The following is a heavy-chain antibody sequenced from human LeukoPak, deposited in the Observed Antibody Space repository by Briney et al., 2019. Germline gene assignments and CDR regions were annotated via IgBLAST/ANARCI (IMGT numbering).Heavy chain of an antibody. CDR1: GFTFSDYY. V-gene: IGHV3-11*01. Sequence: GGSLRLSCAASGFTFSDYYMSWLRQAPGKGLEGVAYICDSGRTVYYADSVKGRFTISRDNAKNSVYLQMNNLRAEDTAVYYCARDRLGDYDHSGYYDKWGQGTLVTVSS. CDR3: ARDRLGDYDHSGYYDK. D-gene: IGHD3-22*01. CDR2: ICDSGRTV. J-gene: IGHJ4*02.